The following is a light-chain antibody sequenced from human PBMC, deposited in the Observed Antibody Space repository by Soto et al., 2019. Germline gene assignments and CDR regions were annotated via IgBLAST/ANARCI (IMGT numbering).Light chain of an antibody. CDR3: LQDYNYLWT. Sequence: AIQMTQSPSSLSASVGGRVTITFRASQGIRNDLGWYQQQPGKAPKLLIYAASSLQSGVPSRFSGSGSGTDFALTISSLQPEDFATYYCLQDYNYLWTCGQGTKVDIK. CDR1: QGIRND. V-gene: IGKV1-6*01. J-gene: IGKJ1*01. CDR2: AAS.